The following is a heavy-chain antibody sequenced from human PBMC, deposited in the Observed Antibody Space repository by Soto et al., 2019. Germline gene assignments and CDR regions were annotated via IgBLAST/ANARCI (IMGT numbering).Heavy chain of an antibody. J-gene: IGHJ3*02. Sequence: QVQLVESGGGVVQPGRSLRLSCAASGFTFSSYAMHWVRQAPGKGLEWVAVISYDGSNKYYADSVKGRFTISRDNSKNTLYLQMNSLRAEDTAVYYCARVTLPLITMVQGDAFDIWGQGTMVTVSS. CDR2: ISYDGSNK. CDR3: ARVTLPLITMVQGDAFDI. D-gene: IGHD3-10*01. V-gene: IGHV3-30-3*01. CDR1: GFTFSSYA.